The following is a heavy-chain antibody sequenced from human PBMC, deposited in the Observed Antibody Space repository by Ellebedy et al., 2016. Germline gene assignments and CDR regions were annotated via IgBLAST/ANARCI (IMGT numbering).Heavy chain of an antibody. CDR3: ARDLNYGDSAPLDY. Sequence: GGSLRLSXAASGFTFSSYSMNWVRQAPGKGLEWVSYISSSSSTIYYADSVKGRFTISRDNAKNSLYLQMNSLRAEDTAVYYCARDLNYGDSAPLDYWGQGTLVTVSS. D-gene: IGHD4-17*01. CDR2: ISSSSSTI. CDR1: GFTFSSYS. V-gene: IGHV3-48*04. J-gene: IGHJ4*02.